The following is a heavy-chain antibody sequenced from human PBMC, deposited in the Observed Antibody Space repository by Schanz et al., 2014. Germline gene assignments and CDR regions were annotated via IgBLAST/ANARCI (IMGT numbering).Heavy chain of an antibody. Sequence: VQLVESGGGLVQPGGSLRLSCAASGFTFSDYYMSWIRQAPGKGLEWVSYISSSGSTIYYADSVKGRFTISRDNSNNTLYLQKNSLRPENTPVYYCAKEFIRRGGQTNFYCYSGMDVWGQGTTVTVSS. D-gene: IGHD3-10*01. V-gene: IGHV3-11*04. CDR2: ISSSGSTI. CDR1: GFTFSDYY. CDR3: AKEFIRRGGQTNFYCYSGMDV. J-gene: IGHJ6*02.